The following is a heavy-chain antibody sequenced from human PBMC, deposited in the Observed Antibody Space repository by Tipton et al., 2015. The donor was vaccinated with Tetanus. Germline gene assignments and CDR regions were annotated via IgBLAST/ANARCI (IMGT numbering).Heavy chain of an antibody. CDR1: GYTFTGYY. D-gene: IGHD1-26*01. J-gene: IGHJ3*02. CDR3: ARDCFPMWELRVGVAFDI. Sequence: QLVQSGAEVKKPGASVKVSCKASGYTFTGYYMHWVRQAPGQGLEWMGWINPNSGGTNYAQKFQGRVTMTRDTSISTAYMELSRLRSDDTAVYYCARDCFPMWELRVGVAFDIWGQGTMVTVSS. V-gene: IGHV1-2*02. CDR2: INPNSGGT.